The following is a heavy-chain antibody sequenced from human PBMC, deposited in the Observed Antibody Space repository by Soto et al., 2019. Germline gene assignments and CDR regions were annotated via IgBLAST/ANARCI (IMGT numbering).Heavy chain of an antibody. CDR3: ARGRASGSYYLLDY. J-gene: IGHJ4*02. CDR1: GNTFTSYD. D-gene: IGHD3-10*01. CDR2: INPNSGNT. Sequence: RASVKVSCKASGNTFTSYDINWVRQATGHGLEWMGWINPNSGNTGYAQKFQGRVTMTRDTAIRTAYMEVSRLRSDDTAVYYCARGRASGSYYLLDYWGQGTLVTVSS. V-gene: IGHV1-8*01.